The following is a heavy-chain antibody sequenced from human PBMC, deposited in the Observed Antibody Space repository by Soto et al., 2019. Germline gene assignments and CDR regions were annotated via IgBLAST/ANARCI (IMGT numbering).Heavy chain of an antibody. CDR3: ARGSGGYCSSTSCYLHY. CDR2: INAGNGNT. J-gene: IGHJ4*02. V-gene: IGHV1-3*01. Sequence: ASVKVACKASGYTFTSYAMHWVRQAPGQRLEWMGWINAGNGNTKYSQKFQGRVTITRDTSASTAYMELSSLRSEDTAVYYCARGSGGYCSSTSCYLHYWGQGTLVTVSS. D-gene: IGHD2-2*01. CDR1: GYTFTSYA.